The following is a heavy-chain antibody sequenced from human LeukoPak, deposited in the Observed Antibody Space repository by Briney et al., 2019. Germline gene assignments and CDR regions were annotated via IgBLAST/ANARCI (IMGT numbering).Heavy chain of an antibody. CDR1: GYSISSSYY. J-gene: IGHJ4*02. CDR2: IYYSGST. Sequence: SETLSLTCAVSGYSISSSYYWGWIRQPPGKGLEWIGSIYYSGSTYYNPSLKSRVTISVDTSKNQFSLRLSSVTAADTAVYYCARPRVNCSGGSCFYYFDYWGQGTLVTVSS. D-gene: IGHD2-15*01. CDR3: ARPRVNCSGGSCFYYFDY. V-gene: IGHV4-38-2*01.